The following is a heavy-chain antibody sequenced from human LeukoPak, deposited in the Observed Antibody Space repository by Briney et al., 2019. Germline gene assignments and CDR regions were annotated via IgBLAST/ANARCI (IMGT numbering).Heavy chain of an antibody. CDR3: GREGGGGYSYDY. Sequence: AGGSLRLSCAASGFTFSSYTMMWVRQAPGKGLEWVSSISSRRSYYAASVTGRFTISRDNAKNSLYLQLNSLKVEDTAVIYWGREGGGGYSYDYWGQGTLVTVSS. CDR2: ISSRRS. V-gene: IGHV3-21*01. CDR1: GFTFSSYT. D-gene: IGHD5-18*01. J-gene: IGHJ4*02.